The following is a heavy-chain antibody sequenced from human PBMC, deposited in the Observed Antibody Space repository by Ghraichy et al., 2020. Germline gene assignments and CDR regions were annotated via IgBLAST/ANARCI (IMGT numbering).Heavy chain of an antibody. CDR3: ARRQGGDTGFLDA. Sequence: GGSLRLSCAGSGFTFSNYAMNWVRQAPGKGLEWVSGIIFSGSTHYGDSVKGRFTISRDNSKNTVYLEMNSLGAEDTAVYFCARRQGGDTGFLDAWGQGTLVTVSS. D-gene: IGHD2-21*02. V-gene: IGHV3-23*01. CDR2: IIFSGST. J-gene: IGHJ5*02. CDR1: GFTFSNYA.